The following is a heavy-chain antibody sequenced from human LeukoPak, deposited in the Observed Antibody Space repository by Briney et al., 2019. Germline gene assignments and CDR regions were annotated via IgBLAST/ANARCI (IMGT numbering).Heavy chain of an antibody. CDR1: GFTFSSHA. J-gene: IGHJ6*03. D-gene: IGHD6-13*01. CDR3: ARGGSSWYRGDYYYYYMDV. Sequence: PGGSLRLSCAASGFTFSSHAMNWVRQAPGKGLEWVSGISNSGGSTFYADSVRGRFTVSRDNSKNTLYLQMNSLRAEDTAVYYCARGGSSWYRGDYYYYYMDVWGKGTTVTVSS. V-gene: IGHV3-23*01. CDR2: ISNSGGST.